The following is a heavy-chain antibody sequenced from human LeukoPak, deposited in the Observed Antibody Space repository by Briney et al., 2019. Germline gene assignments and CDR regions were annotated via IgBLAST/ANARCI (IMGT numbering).Heavy chain of an antibody. J-gene: IGHJ4*02. D-gene: IGHD6-19*01. Sequence: PGRSLRLSCAASGFTFDDYAMHWVRQAPGKGLEWVSDISWNSGSIGYADSVKGRFTISRDNAKNSLYLQMNSLRAEDMALYYCAKGSSGWYYYFDYWGQGTLVTVSS. CDR3: AKGSSGWYYYFDY. CDR1: GFTFDDYA. CDR2: ISWNSGSI. V-gene: IGHV3-9*03.